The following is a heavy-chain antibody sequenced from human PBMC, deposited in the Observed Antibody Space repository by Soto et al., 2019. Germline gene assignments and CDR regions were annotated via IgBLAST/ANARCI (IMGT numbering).Heavy chain of an antibody. Sequence: QVQLEQSGAEVKKPGSSVKVSCKASGGTFSDHGVAWLRQAPGQGLEWMGGTIPVFNTAKYAQKFQGRVTVTEDKFTNIAYMELSSLRSEDTAVYFCARGVYGSGNYYTGPSAFDIWGQGTMVIVSS. CDR2: TIPVFNTA. V-gene: IGHV1-69*06. CDR3: ARGVYGSGNYYTGPSAFDI. J-gene: IGHJ3*02. CDR1: GGTFSDHG. D-gene: IGHD3-10*01.